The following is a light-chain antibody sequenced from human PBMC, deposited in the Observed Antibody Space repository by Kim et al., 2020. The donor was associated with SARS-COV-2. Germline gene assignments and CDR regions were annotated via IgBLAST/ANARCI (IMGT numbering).Light chain of an antibody. CDR2: RNN. J-gene: IGLJ3*02. Sequence: LTQPPSVSKGLRQTATLTCTGNSNNVGNQGAAWLQQHQGHPPKLLFYRNNNRPSGISERLSASRSGNTASLTITGLQPDDEADYYCSAWDSSLTAWVFGGGTKLTVL. V-gene: IGLV10-54*01. CDR1: SNNVGNQG. CDR3: SAWDSSLTAWV.